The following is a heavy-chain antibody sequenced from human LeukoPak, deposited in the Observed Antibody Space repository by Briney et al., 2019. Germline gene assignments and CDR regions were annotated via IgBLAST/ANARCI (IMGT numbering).Heavy chain of an antibody. V-gene: IGHV4-59*08. CDR3: VKAAPGPHDAFDI. CDR2: IHYSGIT. J-gene: IGHJ3*02. Sequence: SETLSLTCTVTGGSISSYYWNSIRQPQGKGLEWIGDIHYSGITKNSPSLKSRVTISLDTSKKQFSLKLSSVTAADTAVYFCVKAAPGPHDAFDIWGQGTVVTVSS. D-gene: IGHD6-6*01. CDR1: GGSISSYY.